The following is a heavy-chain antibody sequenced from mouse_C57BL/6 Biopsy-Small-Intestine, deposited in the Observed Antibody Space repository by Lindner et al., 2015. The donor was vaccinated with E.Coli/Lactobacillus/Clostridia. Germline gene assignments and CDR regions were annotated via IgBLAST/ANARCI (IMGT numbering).Heavy chain of an antibody. CDR3: AREDYGTTYGWYFGV. J-gene: IGHJ1*03. Sequence: VQLQESGGGLVKPGGSLKLSCAASGFTFSDYGMHWVRQAPEKGLEWVAYITSGSSNIYYTDTVKGRFTISRDNAKNTLFLQMTSLRSEDTAMYSCAREDYGTTYGWYFGVWGTGTTVTVSS. CDR2: ITSGSSNI. V-gene: IGHV5-17*01. D-gene: IGHD1-1*01. CDR1: GFTFSDYG.